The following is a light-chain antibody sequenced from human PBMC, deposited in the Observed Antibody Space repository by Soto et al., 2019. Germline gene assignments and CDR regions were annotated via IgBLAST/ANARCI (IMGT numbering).Light chain of an antibody. CDR3: SSYTSSSTPV. CDR1: SSDVGGYNY. J-gene: IGLJ2*01. CDR2: DVN. Sequence: QSALTQPASVYGSPGQSITISCTGTSSDVGGYNYVSWYQQHPGKAPKLMIYDVNNRPSGVSNRFSGSKSGNTASLTISGLQAEDEADYYCSSYTSSSTPVFGGGTKLTVL. V-gene: IGLV2-14*01.